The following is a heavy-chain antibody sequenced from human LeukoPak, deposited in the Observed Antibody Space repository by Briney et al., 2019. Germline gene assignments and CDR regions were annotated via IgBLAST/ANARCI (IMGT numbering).Heavy chain of an antibody. J-gene: IGHJ3*02. CDR1: GYTFTSYY. Sequence: GASVKVSCKASGYTFTSYYMHWVRQAPGQGLEWMGIINPGGGSTSYAQKFQGRVTMTRDTSTSTVYMELSSLRSEDTAVCYCARANMITFGGVIVLDAFDIWGQGTMVTVSS. CDR3: ARANMITFGGVIVLDAFDI. CDR2: INPGGGST. D-gene: IGHD3-16*02. V-gene: IGHV1-46*01.